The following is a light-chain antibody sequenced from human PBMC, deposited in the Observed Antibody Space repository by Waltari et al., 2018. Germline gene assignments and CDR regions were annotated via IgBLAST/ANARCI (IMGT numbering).Light chain of an antibody. Sequence: CRARQSVSSVVAWYQQKPGQAPRLLIYGASTRATGIPARFSGSGSGTEFTLTISSLQSEDFAVYYCQQYNDWPPLTFGGGTKVEIK. J-gene: IGKJ4*01. V-gene: IGKV3-15*01. CDR3: QQYNDWPPLT. CDR1: QSVSSV. CDR2: GAS.